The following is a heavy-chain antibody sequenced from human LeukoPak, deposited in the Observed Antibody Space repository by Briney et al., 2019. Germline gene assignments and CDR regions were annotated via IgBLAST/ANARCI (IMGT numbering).Heavy chain of an antibody. Sequence: GGSLRLSCAASGFTFSSYGMNWVRQAPGKGLEWVSGISGRSSSTYYADSVRGRFTISRDNAKNTLYLQMNSLRAEDTAVYYCAKSLGYCSSTNCLVDYWGQGTLVTVSS. CDR3: AKSLGYCSSTNCLVDY. V-gene: IGHV3-23*01. J-gene: IGHJ4*02. CDR1: GFTFSSYG. D-gene: IGHD2-2*01. CDR2: ISGRSSST.